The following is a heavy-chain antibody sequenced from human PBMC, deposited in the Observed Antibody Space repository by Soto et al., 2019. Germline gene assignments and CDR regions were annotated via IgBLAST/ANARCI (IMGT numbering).Heavy chain of an antibody. V-gene: IGHV3-23*01. D-gene: IGHD1-26*01. CDR3: AKKLESQWELLDY. Sequence: PGGSLRLSCAASGFTFVSYAISFFRHSPWKGLEWVSAISGSGGSTYYADSVKGRFTISRDNSKNTLYLQMNSLRAEDTAVYYCAKKLESQWELLDYWGQGTLVTVSS. J-gene: IGHJ4*02. CDR2: ISGSGGST. CDR1: GFTFVSYA.